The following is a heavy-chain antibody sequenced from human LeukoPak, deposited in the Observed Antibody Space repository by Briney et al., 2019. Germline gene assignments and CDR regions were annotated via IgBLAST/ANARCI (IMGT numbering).Heavy chain of an antibody. CDR3: ARGGYGGNTYFDY. V-gene: IGHV1-69*04. D-gene: IGHD4-23*01. CDR1: GGTFSSYA. Sequence: SVKVSCKASGGTFSSYAISWVRQAPGQGLEWMGRIIPILGIANYAQKFQGRVTITADKSTSTAYMELSSLRSEDTAVYYCARGGYGGNTYFDYWGQGTLVTVSS. J-gene: IGHJ4*02. CDR2: IIPILGIA.